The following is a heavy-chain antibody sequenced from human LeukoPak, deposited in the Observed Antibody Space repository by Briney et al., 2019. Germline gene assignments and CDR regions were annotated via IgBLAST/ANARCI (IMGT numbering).Heavy chain of an antibody. J-gene: IGHJ4*02. CDR3: AKGQNRNGGALAY. CDR1: GLTFSRFG. D-gene: IGHD3-16*01. V-gene: IGHV3-30*18. CDR2: ISHDGSQR. Sequence: PGGSLRLSCAASGLTFSRFGMHWVRQAPGKGLDWVALISHDGSQRYYTGSVRGRFTISKDNSKNTLYLQMDSLRAEDTAVYYCAKGQNRNGGALAYWGQGTLVTVSS.